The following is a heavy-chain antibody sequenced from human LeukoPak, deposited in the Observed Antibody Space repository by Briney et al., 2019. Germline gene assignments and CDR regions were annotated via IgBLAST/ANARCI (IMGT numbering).Heavy chain of an antibody. CDR1: GFPFIDSC. CDR2: ISSSGSTI. D-gene: IGHD3-10*02. J-gene: IGHJ6*04. Sequence: GGPLSLSVAALGFPFIDSCLSWIARAPGKGLEWISYISSSGSTIYYADSVKGRFTISRDNAKNSLYLQMNSLRAEDTAVYYCAELGITMIGGVWGKGTTVTISS. V-gene: IGHV3-11*04. CDR3: AELGITMIGGV.